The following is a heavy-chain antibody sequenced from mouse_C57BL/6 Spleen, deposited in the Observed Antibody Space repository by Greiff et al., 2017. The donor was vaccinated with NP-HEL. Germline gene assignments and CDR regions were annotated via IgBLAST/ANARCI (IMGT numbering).Heavy chain of an antibody. CDR2: INPNNGGT. D-gene: IGHD2-1*01. V-gene: IGHV1-26*01. Sequence: EVQLQQSGPELVKPGASVKISCKASGYTFTDYYMNWVKQSHGKSLEWIGDINPNNGGTSYNQKFKGKATLTVDKSSSNAYMELRSLTSEDSAVYYCANGNWYFDVWGTGTTVTVSS. J-gene: IGHJ1*03. CDR1: GYTFTDYY. CDR3: ANGNWYFDV.